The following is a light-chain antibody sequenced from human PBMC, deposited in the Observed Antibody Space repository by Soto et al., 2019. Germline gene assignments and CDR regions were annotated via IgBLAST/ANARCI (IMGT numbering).Light chain of an antibody. J-gene: IGKJ4*01. V-gene: IGKV1-33*01. CDR3: QQYDNLPRLT. CDR2: DAS. Sequence: DIQMTQSPSSLSASVGDRVTITCQASQAISNYLNWCQQKPGKAPKLLIYDASNLETGVPSRFSGSGSGTDFTFSISSLQPEDIATYYCQQYDNLPRLTFGGGTKVEIK. CDR1: QAISNY.